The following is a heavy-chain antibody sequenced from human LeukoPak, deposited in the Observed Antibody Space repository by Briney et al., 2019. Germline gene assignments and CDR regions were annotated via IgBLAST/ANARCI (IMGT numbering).Heavy chain of an antibody. CDR1: GFTFSSYA. D-gene: IGHD2-2*03. Sequence: GGSLRLSCAASGFTFSSYAMHWVRQAPGKGLEWVAVISYDGSNKYYADSVKGRFTISRDNSKNTLYLQMNSLRAEDTAVYYCAREGVMGIVVVPAAMKAGYFDYWGQGTLVTVSS. CDR2: ISYDGSNK. CDR3: AREGVMGIVVVPAAMKAGYFDY. J-gene: IGHJ4*02. V-gene: IGHV3-30-3*01.